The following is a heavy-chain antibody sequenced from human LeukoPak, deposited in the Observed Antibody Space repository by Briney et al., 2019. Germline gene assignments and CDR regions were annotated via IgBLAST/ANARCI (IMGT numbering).Heavy chain of an antibody. Sequence: SETLSLTCTVSGGSISSSSYYWGWIRQPPGKGLEWIGSIYYSGSTYYNPSLKSRVTISVDTSKNQFSLKLSSVTAADTAVYYCARQAKYCGGDCPPDYWGQGTLVTVSS. CDR1: GGSISSSSYY. CDR3: ARQAKYCGGDCPPDY. CDR2: IYYSGST. D-gene: IGHD2-21*01. J-gene: IGHJ4*02. V-gene: IGHV4-39*01.